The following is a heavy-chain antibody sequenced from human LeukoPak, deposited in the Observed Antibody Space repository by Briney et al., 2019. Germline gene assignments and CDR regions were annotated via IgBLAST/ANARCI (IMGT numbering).Heavy chain of an antibody. CDR1: GGSISSYY. D-gene: IGHD3-10*01. V-gene: IGHV4-59*01. CDR3: ARASSWFGELSVNWFDP. CDR2: IYYSGST. J-gene: IGHJ5*02. Sequence: SETLSLTCTVSGGSISSYYRSWIRQPPGKGLEWIGYIYYSGSTNYNPSLKSRVTISVDTSKNQFSLKLSSVTAADTAVYYCARASSWFGELSVNWFDPWGQGTLVTVSS.